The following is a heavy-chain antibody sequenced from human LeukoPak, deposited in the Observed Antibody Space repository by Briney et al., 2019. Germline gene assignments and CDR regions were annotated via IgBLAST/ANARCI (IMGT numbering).Heavy chain of an antibody. CDR2: MSPNSGNT. V-gene: IGHV1-8*01. J-gene: IGHJ4*02. CDR3: ARMIEQWLVRALYFDY. CDR1: GYTFTSYD. D-gene: IGHD6-19*01. Sequence: ASVKVSCKASGYTFTSYDINWVRQATGQGLEWMGWMSPNSGNTGYAQKFQGRVTMARNTSISTAYMELSSLRSEDTAVYYCARMIEQWLVRALYFDYWGQGTLVTVSS.